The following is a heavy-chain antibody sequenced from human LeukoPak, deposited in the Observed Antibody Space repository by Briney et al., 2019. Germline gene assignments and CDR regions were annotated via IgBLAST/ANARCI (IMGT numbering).Heavy chain of an antibody. Sequence: PETLSLTCAVYGGSFSSYYWSWIRQPPGEGLQWIGEINHSGSTSYNPSLKSRVTISVDTSKSQFSLKLNSVTAADTAVYYCAREYGRWQQSGGYYFDYWGQETLVTVSS. J-gene: IGHJ4*02. CDR2: INHSGST. CDR3: AREYGRWQQSGGYYFDY. CDR1: GGSFSSYY. V-gene: IGHV4-34*01. D-gene: IGHD5-24*01.